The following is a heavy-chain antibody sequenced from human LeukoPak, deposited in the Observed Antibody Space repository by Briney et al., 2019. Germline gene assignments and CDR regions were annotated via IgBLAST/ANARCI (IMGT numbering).Heavy chain of an antibody. CDR3: ARHRGYCSTISCYGDNWFDP. CDR1: VYSISSGYY. J-gene: IGHJ5*02. CDR2: IYQSGST. Sequence: SETLSLTCGVSVYSISSGYYWGWIRPPPGKGLEWIGSIYQSGSTYYNPSLKSRVTISVDTSRNQFSLKLSSVTAADTAVYYCARHRGYCSTISCYGDNWFDPWGQGTLVTVSS. D-gene: IGHD2-2*01. V-gene: IGHV4-38-2*01.